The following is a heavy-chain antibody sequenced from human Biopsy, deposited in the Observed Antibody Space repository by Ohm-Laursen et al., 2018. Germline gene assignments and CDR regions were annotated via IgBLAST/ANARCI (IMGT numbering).Heavy chain of an antibody. Sequence: GTLSLPCTVSGGSISSYYWSWIRQPPGKGLEWIGSIYYTGRPTYHPSLKSRFTISVDTSMNHLSLRLTSVTAADTAVYYCTRHAPSYSGSYWGYFDLWGRGTLVTVSS. D-gene: IGHD1-26*01. J-gene: IGHJ2*01. CDR1: GGSISSYY. CDR2: IYYTGRP. V-gene: IGHV4-59*08. CDR3: TRHAPSYSGSYWGYFDL.